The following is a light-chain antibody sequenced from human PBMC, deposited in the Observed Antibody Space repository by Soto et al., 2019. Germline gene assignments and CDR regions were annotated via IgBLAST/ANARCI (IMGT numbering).Light chain of an antibody. V-gene: IGKV3-20*01. CDR2: GAS. CDR3: QQYGSSPPYT. Sequence: EIVLTQSPGTLSLSPGERATLSCRASQSVSSIYLAWYQQKPGQAPRLLIYGASSRATGIPDRFSGSGSGTDFTLTISRLEPEDFAVYYCQQYGSSPPYTFGQRTKLEIK. J-gene: IGKJ2*01. CDR1: QSVSSIY.